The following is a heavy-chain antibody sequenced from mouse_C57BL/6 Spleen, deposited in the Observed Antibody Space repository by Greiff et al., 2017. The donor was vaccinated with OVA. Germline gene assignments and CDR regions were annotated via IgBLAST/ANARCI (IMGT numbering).Heavy chain of an antibody. J-gene: IGHJ3*01. V-gene: IGHV1-64*01. CDR3: ASYPYYGSDSWFAY. CDR2: IHPNSGST. Sequence: VKLQQPGAELVKPGASVKLSCKASGYTFTSYWMHWVKQRPGQGLEWIGMIHPNSGSTNYNEKFKSKATLTVDKSSSTAYMQLSSLTSEDSAVYYCASYPYYGSDSWFAYWGQGTLVTVSA. D-gene: IGHD1-1*01. CDR1: GYTFTSYW.